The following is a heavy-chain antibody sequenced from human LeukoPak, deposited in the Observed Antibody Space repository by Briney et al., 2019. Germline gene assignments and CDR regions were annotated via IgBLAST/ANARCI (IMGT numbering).Heavy chain of an antibody. Sequence: SETLSLTCSVSGGSISSSSSYWGWIRQPPGKGLEWIGSIYYSGSSFDNPALKSRVTISVDTSKNQFSLKLSSVTAADTAVYYCARHRSGWLQSSFDYWAREPWSPSPQ. J-gene: IGHJ4*02. D-gene: IGHD5-24*01. V-gene: IGHV4-39*01. CDR1: GGSISSSSSY. CDR3: ARHRSGWLQSSFDY. CDR2: IYYSGSS.